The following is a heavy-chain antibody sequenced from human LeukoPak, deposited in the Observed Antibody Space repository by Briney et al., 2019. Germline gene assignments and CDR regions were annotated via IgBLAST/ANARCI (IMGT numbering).Heavy chain of an antibody. CDR3: ARGGHYYGSGSYYYYYYMDV. D-gene: IGHD3-10*01. CDR1: GYTFTGYY. Sequence: GASVKVSCKASGYTFTGYYMDWERQAPGHGIEWVGGIIPIFGTAHYAQKFQGRVTITADESTSTAYMELSSLRSEDTAVYYCARGGHYYGSGSYYYYYYMDVWGKGTTVTVSS. CDR2: IIPIFGTA. J-gene: IGHJ6*03. V-gene: IGHV1-69*13.